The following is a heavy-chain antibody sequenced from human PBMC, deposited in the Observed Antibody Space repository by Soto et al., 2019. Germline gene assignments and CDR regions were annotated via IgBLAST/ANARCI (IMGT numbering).Heavy chain of an antibody. D-gene: IGHD2-15*01. J-gene: IGHJ4*02. V-gene: IGHV3-30*18. CDR3: AKARSGSWHEGYYFDI. CDR2: MSYDGRDK. Sequence: QVQLVESGGGVVQPGRSLRLSCAASGFTFISYGMHWVRQAPGKGLEWLAVMSYDGRDKYYADSVRGRFTISRDNSKNTVYLQLNSLRVEDTAVYYCAKARSGSWHEGYYFDIWGQGTLVTVSS. CDR1: GFTFISYG.